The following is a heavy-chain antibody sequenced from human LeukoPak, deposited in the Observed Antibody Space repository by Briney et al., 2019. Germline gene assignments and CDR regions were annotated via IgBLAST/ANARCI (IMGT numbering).Heavy chain of an antibody. V-gene: IGHV3-15*04. D-gene: IGHD3-9*01. CDR1: GLTFSNAG. Sequence: GGSLRLSCAASGLTFSNAGMSWVRQAPGKGLEWVSRIGSKTDGGTTEYAAPVKFRFTISRDDSNSTVDLQMNSLKIEHTAVYYCNTSFILAGHFDYWGQGSLVTVYS. CDR2: IGSKTDGGTT. CDR3: NTSFILAGHFDY. J-gene: IGHJ4*02.